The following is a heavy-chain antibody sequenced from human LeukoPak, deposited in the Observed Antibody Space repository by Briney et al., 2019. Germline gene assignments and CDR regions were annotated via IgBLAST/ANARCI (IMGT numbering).Heavy chain of an antibody. Sequence: QTGGSLRLSCAASGFTFSEYSMHWVRQAPGKGLEYVSAISTNGGSTYYANSVKGRSTISRDDPKNTLDLQMGSLRPEGMAVYYCARGFRYYGSGIDYWGQGTLVTVSS. J-gene: IGHJ4*02. CDR2: ISTNGGST. D-gene: IGHD3-10*01. CDR3: ARGFRYYGSGIDY. CDR1: GFTFSEYS. V-gene: IGHV3-64*01.